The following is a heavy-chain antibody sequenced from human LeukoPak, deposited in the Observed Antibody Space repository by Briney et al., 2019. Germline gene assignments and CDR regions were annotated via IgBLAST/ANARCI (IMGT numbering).Heavy chain of an antibody. Sequence: GASLKISCKGPEYDFANYWIGWVRQPPGRGLEWMGIAHPATSIIHYGPSFQGQVTISFDRSLSTAYLQWTSLKASDSGMYFCARRKFYDTYLDPWGRGTLVTVSS. D-gene: IGHD2/OR15-2a*01. V-gene: IGHV5-51*01. J-gene: IGHJ5*02. CDR3: ARRKFYDTYLDP. CDR2: AHPATSII. CDR1: EYDFANYW.